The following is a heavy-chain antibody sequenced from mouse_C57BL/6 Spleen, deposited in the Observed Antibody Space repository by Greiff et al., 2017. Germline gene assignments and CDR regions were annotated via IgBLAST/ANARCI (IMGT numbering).Heavy chain of an antibody. D-gene: IGHD2-5*01. V-gene: IGHV1-81*01. CDR2: IYPRSGNT. CDR3: ARSGGLYYSNYVGGAMDY. CDR1: GYTFTSYG. J-gene: IGHJ4*01. Sequence: VKLVESGAELARPGASVKLSCKASGYTFTSYGISWVKQRTGQGLEWIGEIYPRSGNTYYNEKVKGKATLTADKSSSTAYMELRSLTSEDSAVYFCARSGGLYYSNYVGGAMDYWGQGTSVTVSS.